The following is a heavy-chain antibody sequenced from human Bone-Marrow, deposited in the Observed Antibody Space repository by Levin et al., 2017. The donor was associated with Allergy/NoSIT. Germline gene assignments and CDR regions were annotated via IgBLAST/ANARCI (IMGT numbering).Heavy chain of an antibody. CDR2: ISENGRTT. V-gene: IGHV3-23*01. Sequence: PGGSLRLSCVASGFTFKNYAMSWVRQAPGEGLEWVSVISENGRTTSYADSVKGRCTISRDNSKNTLYLQMNSLRVEDTAVYYCVPPPFCNNGVCFRAHYWGQGTLAIVSS. J-gene: IGHJ4*02. D-gene: IGHD2-8*01. CDR3: VPPPFCNNGVCFRAHY. CDR1: GFTFKNYA.